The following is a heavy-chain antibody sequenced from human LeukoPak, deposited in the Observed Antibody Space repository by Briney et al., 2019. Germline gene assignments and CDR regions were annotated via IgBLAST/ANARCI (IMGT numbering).Heavy chain of an antibody. Sequence: PGGSLRLSCAASGFTFSSYGMHWVRQAPGKGLEWVAVIWYDGSNKYYADSVKGRFTISRDNSKNTLYLQMNSLRAGDTAMYYCAKDSRLYGGYDFDYWGQGTLVTVSS. CDR3: AKDSRLYGGYDFDY. CDR1: GFTFSSYG. CDR2: IWYDGSNK. V-gene: IGHV3-33*06. J-gene: IGHJ4*02. D-gene: IGHD5-12*01.